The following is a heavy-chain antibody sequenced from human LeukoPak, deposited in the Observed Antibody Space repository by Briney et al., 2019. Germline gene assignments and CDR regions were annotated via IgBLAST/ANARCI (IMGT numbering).Heavy chain of an antibody. J-gene: IGHJ4*02. V-gene: IGHV1-2*02. CDR3: ARSARRWLQFDY. Sequence: GASVTLSCKASGYTFTGYYMHWVRQAPGQGLEWMGWINPNGGGKNYAQKFQGRVTMTRDTSISTAYMELSRLRSDDTAVYYCARSARRWLQFDYWGQGTLVTVSS. CDR2: INPNGGGK. D-gene: IGHD5-24*01. CDR1: GYTFTGYY.